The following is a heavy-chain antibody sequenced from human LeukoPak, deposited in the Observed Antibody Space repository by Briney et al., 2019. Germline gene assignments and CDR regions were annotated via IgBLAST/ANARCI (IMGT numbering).Heavy chain of an antibody. V-gene: IGHV4-30-4*01. J-gene: IGHJ3*02. Sequence: SETLSLTCTVSGASISSGDYLWSWIRQPPGMGLEWIGNIYYSGSTNYNASLKSRVTISIDTSKNQFSLNLSTVTAADTAVYYCARHWKANWEKREAFDIWGQGTMVTVSS. D-gene: IGHD7-27*01. CDR2: IYYSGST. CDR1: GASISSGDYL. CDR3: ARHWKANWEKREAFDI.